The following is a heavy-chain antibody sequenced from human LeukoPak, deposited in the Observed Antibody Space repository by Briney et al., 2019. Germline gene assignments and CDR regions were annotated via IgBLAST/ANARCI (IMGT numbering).Heavy chain of an antibody. V-gene: IGHV3-23*01. Sequence: GRSLRLSCAASGFTFDDYAMHWVRQAPGKGLEWVSGISGSGGSTYYADSVKGRFTISRDNSKNTLYLQMNSLRAEDTAVYYCAKSRPFQHWGQGTLVTVSS. D-gene: IGHD5/OR15-5a*01. J-gene: IGHJ1*01. CDR2: ISGSGGST. CDR1: GFTFDDYA. CDR3: AKSRPFQH.